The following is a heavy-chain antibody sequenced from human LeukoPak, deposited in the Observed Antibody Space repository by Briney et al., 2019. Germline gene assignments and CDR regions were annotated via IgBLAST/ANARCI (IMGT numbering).Heavy chain of an antibody. CDR2: VYYSGNT. CDR3: ASRITVAGNYFDY. D-gene: IGHD6-19*01. V-gene: IGHV4-39*07. J-gene: IGHJ4*02. Sequence: PSETLSLTCTVSGGSISSSNYYWGWIRQPPGKGLECIGSVYYSGNTYYNPSLKSRVTISVDTSKNQFSLRLSSVTAADTAVYYCASRITVAGNYFDYWGQGTLVTVSS. CDR1: GGSISSSNYY.